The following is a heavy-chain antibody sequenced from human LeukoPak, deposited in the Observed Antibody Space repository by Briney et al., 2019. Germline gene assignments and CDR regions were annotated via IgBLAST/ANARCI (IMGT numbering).Heavy chain of an antibody. CDR3: ARATQYCSGGSCYDTWFDP. J-gene: IGHJ5*02. D-gene: IGHD2-15*01. CDR1: GFTFSDYN. V-gene: IGHV3-48*01. Sequence: PGGSLRLSCAASGFTFSDYNMNWVRQAPGKGLEWVAYITISTGIIYYADSVKGRFTISRDNAKNSLYLQMNSLRAEDTAVYYCARATQYCSGGSCYDTWFDPWGQGTLVTVSS. CDR2: ITISTGII.